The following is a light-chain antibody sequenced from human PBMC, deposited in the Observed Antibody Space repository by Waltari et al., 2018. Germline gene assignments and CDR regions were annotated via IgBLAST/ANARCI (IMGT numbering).Light chain of an antibody. V-gene: IGKV1-39*01. Sequence: DIQMTQSPSSLSASVGVRVTIACRASQSINSYLNWYQHKPGKAPKLLIYAASTLQSGVPSRFSGSGSGTDFTLTITSLQLEDFATYYCQQSYGTPLYTFGQGTRLEI. CDR1: QSINSY. J-gene: IGKJ2*01. CDR3: QQSYGTPLYT. CDR2: AAS.